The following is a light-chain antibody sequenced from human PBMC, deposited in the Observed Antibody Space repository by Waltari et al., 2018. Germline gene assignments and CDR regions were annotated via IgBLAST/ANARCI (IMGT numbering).Light chain of an antibody. CDR1: QSITNY. J-gene: IGKJ3*01. CDR2: AAS. CDR3: QQSDRTPLS. V-gene: IGKV1-39*01. Sequence: DIQMTQSPSSLSASVGDSVTITSRASQSITNYLHWYQQKPGKAPKLLIYAASRLQSGVPSRFSGSGFGTDFTLTIRNLKGEDFATYYCQQSDRTPLSFGPGTTVDIK.